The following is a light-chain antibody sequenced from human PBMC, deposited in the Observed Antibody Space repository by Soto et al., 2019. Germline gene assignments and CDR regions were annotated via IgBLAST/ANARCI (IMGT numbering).Light chain of an antibody. CDR3: QQYGSSR. J-gene: IGKJ2*01. CDR2: GAS. Sequence: EIVLTQSPGTLSLSPGERATLSCRASQSVSSSYLAWYQQKPGQAPRLLIYGASSSATGIPDRFSGSGSGKDFAVTFGRLEPEDFAVYYWQQYGSSRFGEGTKLEIK. CDR1: QSVSSSY. V-gene: IGKV3-20*01.